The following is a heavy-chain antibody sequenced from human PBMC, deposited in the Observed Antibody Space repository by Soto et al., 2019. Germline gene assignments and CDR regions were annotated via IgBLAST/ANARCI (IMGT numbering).Heavy chain of an antibody. CDR1: GASISSEDYY. J-gene: IGHJ6*02. Sequence: TMDLTCSISGASISSEDYYWSWFRQPPGKGLEWIGYISYSGSTYYNPSLKSRITISVDTSKTQFSLILSSVTAADTAVFYCAREVNNYYGMDVWGQGTTVTVSS. CDR2: ISYSGST. V-gene: IGHV4-30-4*01. CDR3: AREVNNYYGMDV.